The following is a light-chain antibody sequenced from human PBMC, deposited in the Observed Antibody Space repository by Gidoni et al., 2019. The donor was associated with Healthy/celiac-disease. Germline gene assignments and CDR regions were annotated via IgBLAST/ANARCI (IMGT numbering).Light chain of an antibody. CDR1: QDISNY. V-gene: IGKV1-33*01. J-gene: IGKJ4*01. CDR3: QQYDNLPLT. Sequence: DIQMTQSPSSLSASVGGRVTITCQASQDISNYLNWYQQKPGKAPTLLIYDASNLETGVPSRFSGSGSGTDFTFTISSLQPEDIATYYCQQYDNLPLTFGGGTKVEIK. CDR2: DAS.